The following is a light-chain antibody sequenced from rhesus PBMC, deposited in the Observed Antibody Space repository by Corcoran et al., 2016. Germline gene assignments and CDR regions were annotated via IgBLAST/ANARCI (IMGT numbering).Light chain of an antibody. CDR2: SAY. CDR3: QQYNDLLWT. V-gene: IGKV3-40*02. J-gene: IGKJ1*01. Sequence: EIVMTQSPATLSLSPGETATLSCRASQSVGSYLAWYQQKPGQVPKLLVHSAYLRATGSPDRFSGSGSRTDFTLTISSLEPEDVGVYHCQQYNDLLWTFGQGAKVEIK. CDR1: QSVGSY.